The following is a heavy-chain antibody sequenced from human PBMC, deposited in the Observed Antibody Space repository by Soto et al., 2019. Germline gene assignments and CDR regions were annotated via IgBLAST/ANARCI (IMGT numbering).Heavy chain of an antibody. V-gene: IGHV3-23*01. CDR3: AKEDKRLVVAANRGWFDP. D-gene: IGHD2-15*01. CDR2: ISGSGGST. Sequence: EVQLLESGGGLVQPGGSLRLSCEASGFTFSSYAMSWVRQAPGKGLEWVSAISGSGGSTYYADSVKGRFTISRDNSKNTLYLQMNSLRAEDTAVYYCAKEDKRLVVAANRGWFDPWGQGTLVTVSS. J-gene: IGHJ5*02. CDR1: GFTFSSYA.